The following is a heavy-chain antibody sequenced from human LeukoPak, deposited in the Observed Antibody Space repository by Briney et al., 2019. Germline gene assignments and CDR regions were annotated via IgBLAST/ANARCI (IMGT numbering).Heavy chain of an antibody. CDR1: GYTFTSYD. CDR3: VRGYTAASAYAFDI. J-gene: IGHJ3*02. Sequence: ASVKVSCKASGYTFTSYDFNWVRQATGQGLEWMGWMNPNTGNTGYAQKFQGRVTMTRNTSMSTAYMELSSLRSEDTAVYYCVRGYTAASAYAFDIWGQGTMVTVSS. CDR2: MNPNTGNT. V-gene: IGHV1-8*01. D-gene: IGHD5-18*01.